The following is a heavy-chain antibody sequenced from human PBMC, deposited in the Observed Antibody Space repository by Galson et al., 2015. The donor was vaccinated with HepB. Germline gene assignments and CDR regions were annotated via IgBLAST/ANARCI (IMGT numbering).Heavy chain of an antibody. D-gene: IGHD1-26*01. Sequence: SLRLSCAASGLNFADAWMSWVRQAPGKGLEWVGRVSTVAVGGTSDYSAAVTGSFTIARDESTNTLQMQMNSLRDEATDVYYSARDRKVGDTEADYWGQGTLVTVSS. CDR3: ARDRKVGDTEADY. CDR1: GLNFADAW. CDR2: VSTVAVGGTS. J-gene: IGHJ4*02. V-gene: IGHV3-15*01.